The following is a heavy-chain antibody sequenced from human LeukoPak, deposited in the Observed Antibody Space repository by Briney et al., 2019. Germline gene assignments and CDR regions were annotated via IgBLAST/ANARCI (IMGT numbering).Heavy chain of an antibody. J-gene: IGHJ4*02. CDR3: ARDGADIAVAGTRYFDY. V-gene: IGHV1-69*10. CDR1: GGTFSSYA. CDR2: IIPILGIA. D-gene: IGHD6-19*01. Sequence: SVTVSCKASGGTFSSYAISWVRQAPGQGLEWMGGIIPILGIANYAQKFQGRVTITADKSTSTAYMELSSLRSEDTAVYYCARDGADIAVAGTRYFDYWGQGTLVTVSS.